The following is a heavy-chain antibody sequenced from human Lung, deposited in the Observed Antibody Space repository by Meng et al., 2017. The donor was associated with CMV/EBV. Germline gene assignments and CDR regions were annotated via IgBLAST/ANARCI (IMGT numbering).Heavy chain of an antibody. V-gene: IGHV4-61*01. CDR1: GGSVSSASSC. D-gene: IGHD3-10*01. CDR3: ARETITRPQNSFDY. J-gene: IGHJ4*02. CDR2: ISYSCST. Sequence: SGGSVSSASSCSSWFRQPPVKGLEWIGSISYSCSTNYSPSLKRRVTISLDTSKNQFSLDLTSVTAADTAVYYCARETITRPQNSFDYWGQGTLVTVSS.